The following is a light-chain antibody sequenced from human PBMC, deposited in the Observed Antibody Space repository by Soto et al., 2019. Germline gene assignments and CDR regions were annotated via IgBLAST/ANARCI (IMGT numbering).Light chain of an antibody. V-gene: IGKV3-20*01. Sequence: EIVLTQSPGTLSLSPGERATLSCRASQSVSGSYLAWYQQKPGQAPRLLIYDAASRATGIPDRFSGSGSGTDFTLTISRLEPDDFAVYYCQHYGSSPPMYTFGQGTKLEIK. J-gene: IGKJ2*01. CDR2: DAA. CDR3: QHYGSSPPMYT. CDR1: QSVSGSY.